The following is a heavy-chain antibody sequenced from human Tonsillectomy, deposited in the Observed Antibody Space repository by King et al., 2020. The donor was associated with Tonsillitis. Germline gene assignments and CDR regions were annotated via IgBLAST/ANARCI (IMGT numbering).Heavy chain of an antibody. J-gene: IGHJ4*02. CDR3: AGESAYDLGRFDS. V-gene: IGHV3-48*02. CDR1: GFTFSSYS. D-gene: IGHD5-12*01. Sequence: VQLVESGGGLLQPGGSLRLSCAGPGFTFSSYSMHWVRQAPGKGVEWVAYICSSSRTIYYADSVKGRFTLSRDNAKNSLSLQRNRLSDEDTTVYYCAGESAYDLGRFDSWGQGTLVTVSS. CDR2: ICSSSRTI.